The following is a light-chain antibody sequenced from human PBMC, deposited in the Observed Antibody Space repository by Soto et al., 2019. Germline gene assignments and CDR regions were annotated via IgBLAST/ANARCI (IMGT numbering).Light chain of an antibody. CDR2: AAS. Sequence: DIQMTQSPSSLSASVGDRVIITCRASQGISDYLAWYQQKPGKAPKLLIYAASTLQSGVPSRFSGSGSGTDSPLTISSLQPEDVAAYYCQKYYSAPFTFGPGTKVDI. V-gene: IGKV1-27*01. J-gene: IGKJ3*01. CDR3: QKYYSAPFT. CDR1: QGISDY.